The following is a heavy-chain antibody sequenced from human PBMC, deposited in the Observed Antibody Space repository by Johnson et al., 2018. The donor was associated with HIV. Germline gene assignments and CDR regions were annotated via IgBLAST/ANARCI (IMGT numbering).Heavy chain of an antibody. CDR2: IYSGDST. Sequence: VQLVESGGGLIQPGGSLRLSCAASGFTVSSNYMSWLRQAPGKALEWVSVIYSGDSTYYADSVKGRFTISRDNSKNTLYLQMNSLRVEDTAVYYCARDRGVFWNNDYKGDAFDIWGQGTMVTVSS. D-gene: IGHD3-3*01. CDR3: ARDRGVFWNNDYKGDAFDI. J-gene: IGHJ3*02. CDR1: GFTVSSNY. V-gene: IGHV3-66*03.